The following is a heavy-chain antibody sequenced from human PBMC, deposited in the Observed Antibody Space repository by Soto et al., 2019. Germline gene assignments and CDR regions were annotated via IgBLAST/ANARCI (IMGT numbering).Heavy chain of an antibody. D-gene: IGHD3-22*01. Sequence: QVQLVQSGAEVKKPGASVKVSCKASGYTFTGYYMHWVRQAPGQGLEWMGWINPNSGGTNYAQKFQGWVTMTRDTSISTGYMELSSLRSDDTAVYYCARAASGYYYYFDYWGQGTLVTVSS. CDR2: INPNSGGT. CDR3: ARAASGYYYYFDY. V-gene: IGHV1-2*04. J-gene: IGHJ4*02. CDR1: GYTFTGYY.